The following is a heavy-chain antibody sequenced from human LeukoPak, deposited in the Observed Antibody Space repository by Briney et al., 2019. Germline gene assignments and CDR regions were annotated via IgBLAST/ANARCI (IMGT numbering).Heavy chain of an antibody. V-gene: IGHV3-9*01. D-gene: IGHD6-19*01. Sequence: AGGSLRLSCAASGFTFDNYAMNWVRQVPEKGLEWISLISWNSGTIGYADSVKGRFTISRDNANNFLYLQMNSLRAEDTALYYCARAYKDRSLAGKKEFFQHWGQGTLVTVSS. CDR3: ARAYKDRSLAGKKEFFQH. J-gene: IGHJ1*01. CDR1: GFTFDNYA. CDR2: ISWNSGTI.